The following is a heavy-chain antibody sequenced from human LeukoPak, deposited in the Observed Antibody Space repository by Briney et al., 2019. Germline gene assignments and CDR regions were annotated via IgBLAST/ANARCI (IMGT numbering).Heavy chain of an antibody. Sequence: ASVKVSCKASGYTFTSYAMHWVRQAPGQRLEWMGWINAGNGNTKYSQKFQGRVTITRDTSASTAYMELSSLGSEDTAVYYCAKEAPRSHNWNDALYYGMDVWGQGTTVTVSS. CDR2: INAGNGNT. V-gene: IGHV1-3*01. CDR1: GYTFTSYA. J-gene: IGHJ6*02. D-gene: IGHD1-20*01. CDR3: AKEAPRSHNWNDALYYGMDV.